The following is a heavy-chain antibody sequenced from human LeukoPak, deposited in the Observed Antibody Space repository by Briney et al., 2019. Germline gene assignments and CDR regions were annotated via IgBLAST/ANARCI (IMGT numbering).Heavy chain of an antibody. CDR2: FDTSGST. V-gene: IGHV4-4*07. CDR1: GGSISSYN. D-gene: IGHD3-3*01. CDR3: ALGAILGDIFGS. J-gene: IGHJ4*02. Sequence: SETLSLTCTISGGSISSYNWNCIRQPAGRGLEWIGRFDTSGSTTYNPSLKSRITMSVDTSKNHFSLKLTSATAADTAVYFCALGAILGDIFGSWGQGTLVTVSS.